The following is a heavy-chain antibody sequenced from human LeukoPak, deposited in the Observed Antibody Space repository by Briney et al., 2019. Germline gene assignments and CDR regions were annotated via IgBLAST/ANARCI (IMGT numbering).Heavy chain of an antibody. CDR2: ISSSGSTI. J-gene: IGHJ6*03. V-gene: IGHV3-48*03. CDR3: ASQPSYYDFRSGFSPDYYYMDV. D-gene: IGHD3-3*01. CDR1: GFTFSSYE. Sequence: PGGSLRLSCAASGFTFSSYEMNWVRQAPGKGLEWVSYISSSGSTIYYADSVKGRFTISRDNAKNSLYLQMNSLRAEDTAVYYCASQPSYYDFRSGFSPDYYYMDVSGKGTTVTVSS.